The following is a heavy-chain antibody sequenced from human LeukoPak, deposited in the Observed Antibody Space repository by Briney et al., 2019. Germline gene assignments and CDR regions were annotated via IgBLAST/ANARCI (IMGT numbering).Heavy chain of an antibody. Sequence: GGSLRLSCAASAFTFSSYWMSWVRQAPGKGLEWVAKIKYDASDKYYVDSVKGRFTTSRDNAKNSLYLQMNSLRAEDTAVYYCSRTDGSKGGAIDYWGQGTLVAVSS. CDR1: AFTFSSYW. D-gene: IGHD4-23*01. CDR2: IKYDASDK. CDR3: SRTDGSKGGAIDY. J-gene: IGHJ4*02. V-gene: IGHV3-7*01.